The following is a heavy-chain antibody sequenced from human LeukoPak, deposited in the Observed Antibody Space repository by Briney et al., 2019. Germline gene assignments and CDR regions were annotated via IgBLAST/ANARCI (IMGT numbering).Heavy chain of an antibody. CDR1: GGSISGYY. D-gene: IGHD3-3*01. Sequence: SETLSLTCSVSGGSISGYYWSWIRQPAGKGLEWIGRIYTSGSTNYNPSLKSRVTMSVDTSKNQFSLKLSYVTAADTAVYYCARVDVFGVVSSDYYYYYMDVWGKGTTVAVSS. CDR2: IYTSGST. J-gene: IGHJ6*03. CDR3: ARVDVFGVVSSDYYYYYMDV. V-gene: IGHV4-4*07.